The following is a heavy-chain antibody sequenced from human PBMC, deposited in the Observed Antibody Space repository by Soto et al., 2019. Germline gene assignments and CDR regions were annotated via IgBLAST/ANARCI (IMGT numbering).Heavy chain of an antibody. Sequence: AASVKVSCKASGYTFTGYYMHWVRQAPGQGLEWMGWINPNSGGTNYAQKFQGWVTMTRDTSISTAYMELSRLRSDDTAVYYCARGAARPGYYYYYGMDVWGQGTTVTVSS. CDR2: INPNSGGT. V-gene: IGHV1-2*04. J-gene: IGHJ6*02. CDR1: GYTFTGYY. CDR3: ARGAARPGYYYYYGMDV. D-gene: IGHD6-6*01.